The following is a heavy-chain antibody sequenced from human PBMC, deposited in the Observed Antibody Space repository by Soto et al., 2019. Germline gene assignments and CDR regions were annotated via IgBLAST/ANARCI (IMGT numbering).Heavy chain of an antibody. CDR2: IYPGDSDT. Sequence: SLKISEEGCVWIVSSYWSSSVRQMPGKGLEWIGIIYPGDSDTRYSPSFEGQVTISADKSISTAYLQWSSLKASDTAMYYCARVYSGTGVWGQGTTVTVSS. D-gene: IGHD2-8*01. J-gene: IGHJ6*02. CDR3: ARVYSGTGV. V-gene: IGHV5-51*01. CDR1: VWIVSSYW.